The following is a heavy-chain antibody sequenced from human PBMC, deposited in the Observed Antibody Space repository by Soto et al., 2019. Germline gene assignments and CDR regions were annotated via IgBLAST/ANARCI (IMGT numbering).Heavy chain of an antibody. CDR3: PRVGLAFGEDYFAY. J-gene: IGHJ4*01. Sequence: PGESLKISCKGSGYSFTSYWIGWVRQMPWKGLEWMRIIYPGDSDTRYSPSFQGQVTISADKSITTAYLQWSSLKASDTAMYYCPRVGLAFGEDYFAYWGHGTRGNVSS. D-gene: IGHD3-10*01. CDR2: IYPGDSDT. CDR1: GYSFTSYW. V-gene: IGHV5-51*01.